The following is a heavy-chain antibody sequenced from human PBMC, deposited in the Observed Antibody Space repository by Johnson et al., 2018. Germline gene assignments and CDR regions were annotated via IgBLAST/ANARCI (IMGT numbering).Heavy chain of an antibody. Sequence: QVQLQESGPGLVKPSQTLSLTCTVSGGSISSGGYYWSWIRQHPGKGLEWIGYIYYSGSTYYNPSLKSRVTISVDTSKNQFSLKRSSVTAADTAVYYCARVEKGILDWEYFQHWGQGTLVTVSS. J-gene: IGHJ1*01. D-gene: IGHD5-24*01. CDR1: GGSISSGGYY. CDR2: IYYSGST. V-gene: IGHV4-31*03. CDR3: ARVEKGILDWEYFQH.